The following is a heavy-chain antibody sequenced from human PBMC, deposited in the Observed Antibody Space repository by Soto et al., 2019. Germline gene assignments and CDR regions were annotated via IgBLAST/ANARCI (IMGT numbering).Heavy chain of an antibody. CDR3: AREPGPDCSGGSCYSFDY. CDR1: RYMCTSYW. CDR2: IYPGDSDT. J-gene: IGHJ4*02. V-gene: IGHV5-51*01. Sequence: VESLRISCTVSRYMCTSYWIGCVRQRPWKCFEWMGIIYPGDSDTRYSPSFQGQVTISADKSISTAYLQWSSLKASDTAMYYCAREPGPDCSGGSCYSFDYWGQGTLVTVSS. D-gene: IGHD2-15*01.